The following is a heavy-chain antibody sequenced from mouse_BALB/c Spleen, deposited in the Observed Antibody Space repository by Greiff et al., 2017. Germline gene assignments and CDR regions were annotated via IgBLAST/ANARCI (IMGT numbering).Heavy chain of an antibody. CDR2: IFPGDGST. J-gene: IGHJ2*01. Sequence: QVQLQQSGAELVKPGASVKLSCKASGYTFTSYDINWVRQRPGQGLEWIGWIFPGDGSTNYNEKFKGKATLTTDKSSSTAYMQLSRLTSEDSAVYFCARAITTVAYLDYWGQGTTLTVSS. D-gene: IGHD1-1*01. CDR3: ARAITTVAYLDY. V-gene: IGHV1-85*01. CDR1: GYTFTSYD.